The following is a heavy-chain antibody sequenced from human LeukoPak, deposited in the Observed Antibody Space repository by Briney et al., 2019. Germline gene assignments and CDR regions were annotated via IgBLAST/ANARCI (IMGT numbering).Heavy chain of an antibody. J-gene: IGHJ4*02. CDR2: ISWNSGSI. D-gene: IGHD3-16*01. Sequence: GGSLRLSCAASGFTFDDYAMHWVRQAPGKGLEWVSGISWNSGSIGYADSVKGRFTISRDNAKNSLYLQMNSLRAEDTALYYCLGGVDYWGQGTLVTVSS. CDR1: GFTFDDYA. V-gene: IGHV3-9*01. CDR3: LGGVDY.